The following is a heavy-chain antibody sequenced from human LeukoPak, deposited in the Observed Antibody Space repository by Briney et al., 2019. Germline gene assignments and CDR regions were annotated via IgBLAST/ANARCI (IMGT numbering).Heavy chain of an antibody. D-gene: IGHD3-10*01. CDR3: TRYKYGSYYGSYYFDY. Sequence: PGGSLRLSCAASGFTFSNAWMSWVRQAPGKGLEWVGRIKSKTDGGTTDYAAPVKGRFTISRDDSKNTVYLQLNSLKTEDTAVYYCTRYKYGSYYGSYYFDYWGQGTLVTVSS. CDR2: IKSKTDGGTT. V-gene: IGHV3-15*01. CDR1: GFTFSNAW. J-gene: IGHJ4*02.